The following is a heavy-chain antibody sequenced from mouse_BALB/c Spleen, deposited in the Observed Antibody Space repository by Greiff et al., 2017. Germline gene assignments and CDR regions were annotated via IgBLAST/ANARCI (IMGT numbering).Heavy chain of an antibody. CDR1: GYTFTSYV. Sequence: VQLKQSGPELVKPGASVKMSCKASGYTFTSYVMHWVKQKPGQGLEWIGYINPYNDGTKYNEKFKGKATLTSDKSSSTAYMELSSLTSEDSAVYYCARDHYGSSYVRYFDYWGQGTTLTVSS. J-gene: IGHJ2*01. V-gene: IGHV1-14*01. D-gene: IGHD1-1*01. CDR2: INPYNDGT. CDR3: ARDHYGSSYVRYFDY.